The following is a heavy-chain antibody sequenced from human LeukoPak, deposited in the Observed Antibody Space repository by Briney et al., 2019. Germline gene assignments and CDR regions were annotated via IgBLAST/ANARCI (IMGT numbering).Heavy chain of an antibody. CDR3: ARHRGGYCSSTSCSRPNWFDP. J-gene: IGHJ5*02. CDR1: GGSISSGDYY. D-gene: IGHD2-2*03. V-gene: IGHV4-30-4*01. Sequence: SETLSLTCTVSGGSISSGDYYWSWIRQPPGKGLEWIGYIYYSGSTYYNPSLKSRVTISVDTSKNQFSLKLNSVTAADTAVYYCARHRGGYCSSTSCSRPNWFDPWGQGTLVTVSS. CDR2: IYYSGST.